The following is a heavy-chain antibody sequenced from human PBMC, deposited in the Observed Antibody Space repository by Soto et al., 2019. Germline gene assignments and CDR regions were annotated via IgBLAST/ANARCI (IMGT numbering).Heavy chain of an antibody. CDR2: MSYDGTTK. Sequence: QVQLVESGGGVVQPGRSLRLSCAASGFIFSNYVMYWVRQAPGKGLEWVAFMSYDGTTKYSADSVKGRFTISRDNSKNSLYQQKNSLRPEDTAVYYCAREVLWSRYFDYWGQGTLVTVSS. J-gene: IGHJ4*02. V-gene: IGHV3-30-3*01. CDR3: AREVLWSRYFDY. D-gene: IGHD3-10*01. CDR1: GFIFSNYV.